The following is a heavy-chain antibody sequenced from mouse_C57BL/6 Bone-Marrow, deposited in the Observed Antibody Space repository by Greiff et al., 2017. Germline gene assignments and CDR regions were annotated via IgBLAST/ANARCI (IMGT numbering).Heavy chain of an antibody. D-gene: IGHD2-5*01. Sequence: VQLVESGAELARPGASVKLSCKASGYTFTSYWMHWVKQRPGQGLEWIGYINPSSGYTKYNQKFKDKATLTADKSSSTACMQLSSLTYEDSAVYYCALYYSNPYAMDYWGQGTSVTVSS. CDR1: GYTFTSYW. CDR2: INPSSGYT. CDR3: ALYYSNPYAMDY. J-gene: IGHJ4*01. V-gene: IGHV1-7*01.